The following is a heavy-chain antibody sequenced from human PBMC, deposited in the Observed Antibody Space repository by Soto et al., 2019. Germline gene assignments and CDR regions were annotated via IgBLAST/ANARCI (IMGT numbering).Heavy chain of an antibody. J-gene: IGHJ4*02. D-gene: IGHD2-15*01. CDR1: GLSFSNVW. Sequence: EVQLVESGGGLVQPGGSLTPSCAASGLSFSNVWMSWVRQAPGKGLEWVGHIKSKSVGGTTDYTAPVKGRFTISIYDSNDTRYLQMNRRRNGDTAGYYCTTYSTQTFCDGGPCYSVQTKIHDSWGQGILVTVSS. CDR3: TTYSTQTFCDGGPCYSVQTKIHDS. CDR2: IKSKSVGGTT. V-gene: IGHV3-15*01.